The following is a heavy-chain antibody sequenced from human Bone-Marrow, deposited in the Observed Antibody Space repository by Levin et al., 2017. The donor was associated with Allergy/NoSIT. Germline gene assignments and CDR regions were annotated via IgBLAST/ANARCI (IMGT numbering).Heavy chain of an antibody. V-gene: IGHV3-30-3*01. D-gene: IGHD4-23*01. J-gene: IGHJ4*02. Sequence: PRASVKVSCVGSGFTFSRFGIHWVRQTPAKGLESLGVASPDGSEKYYRASVKGRFTISRDNSKDTLYLQLSSLRVEDTAVYYCVRDLGGNSQLDYWGRGTLVTVSS. CDR2: ASPDGSEK. CDR3: VRDLGGNSQLDY. CDR1: GFTFSRFG.